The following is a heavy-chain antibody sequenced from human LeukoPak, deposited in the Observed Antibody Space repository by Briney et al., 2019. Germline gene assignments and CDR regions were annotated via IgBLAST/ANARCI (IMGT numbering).Heavy chain of an antibody. J-gene: IGHJ4*02. D-gene: IGHD1-26*01. CDR1: GGSISSGSYY. CDR3: ARLGGGSYFDY. Sequence: SETLSLTCTVSGGSISSGSYYWSWIRQPAGKGLEWIGRIYTSGSTNYNPSLKSRVTISVDTSKNQFSLKLSSVTAADTAVYYCARLGGGSYFDYWGQGTLVTVSS. V-gene: IGHV4-61*02. CDR2: IYTSGST.